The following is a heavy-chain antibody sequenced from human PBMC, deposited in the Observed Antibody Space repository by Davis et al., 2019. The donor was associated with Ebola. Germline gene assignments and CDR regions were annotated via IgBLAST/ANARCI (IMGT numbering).Heavy chain of an antibody. CDR3: ARSRITIAPHNWFDP. J-gene: IGHJ5*02. Sequence: AASVKVSCKVSGYTLTDLSIQWVRQPPGKGLEWMGWISAYNGNTNYAQKLQGRVTMTTDTSTSKAYMRLRSLGSDDTAVYYCARSRITIAPHNWFDPWGQGTLVTVSS. CDR1: GYTLTDLS. V-gene: IGHV1-18*01. CDR2: ISAYNGNT. D-gene: IGHD2/OR15-2a*01.